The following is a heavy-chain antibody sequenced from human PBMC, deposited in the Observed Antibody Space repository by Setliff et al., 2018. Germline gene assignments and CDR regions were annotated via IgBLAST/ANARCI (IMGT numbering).Heavy chain of an antibody. CDR1: GGSISSSSYY. V-gene: IGHV4-39*07. Sequence: SETLSLTCTVSGGSISSSSYYWGWIRQPPGKGLEWIGSIYYSGSTYYNPSLKSRVTISVDTSKNQFSLKLSSVTAADTAVYYCARDTEGRYNFWSGYYEDSYDYGMDVWGQGTTVTVSS. CDR2: IYYSGST. D-gene: IGHD3-3*01. J-gene: IGHJ6*02. CDR3: ARDTEGRYNFWSGYYEDSYDYGMDV.